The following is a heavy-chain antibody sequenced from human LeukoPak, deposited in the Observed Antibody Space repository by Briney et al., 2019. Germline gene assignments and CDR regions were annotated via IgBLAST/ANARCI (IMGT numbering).Heavy chain of an antibody. CDR3: ASGGSYSYYYFNR. D-gene: IGHD1-26*01. V-gene: IGHV3-23*01. CDR1: GFTFSSYA. CDR2: ISGSGGST. J-gene: IGHJ4*02. Sequence: PGGSLRLSCAASGFTFSSYALSWVRQAPGKGLEWVSAISGSGGSTYYADSVKGRFTISRDNSQSTLYLQMNSLRAEDTAVYYCASGGSYSYYYFNRWGQGTLVTVSS.